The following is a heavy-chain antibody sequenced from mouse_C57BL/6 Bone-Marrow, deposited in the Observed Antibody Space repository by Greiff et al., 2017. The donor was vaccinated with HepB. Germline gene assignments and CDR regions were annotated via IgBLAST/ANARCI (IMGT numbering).Heavy chain of an antibody. CDR3: ARGSYSYFDY. CDR2: INPNNGGT. CDR1: GYTFTDYY. V-gene: IGHV1-26*01. J-gene: IGHJ2*01. Sequence: VQLQQSGPELVKPGASVKISCKASGYTFTDYYMNWVKQSHGKSLEWIGDINPNNGGTSYNQKFKGKATLTVDKSSSTAYMELRSLTSEDSAVYYCARGSYSYFDYWGQGTTLTVSS. D-gene: IGHD2-10*01.